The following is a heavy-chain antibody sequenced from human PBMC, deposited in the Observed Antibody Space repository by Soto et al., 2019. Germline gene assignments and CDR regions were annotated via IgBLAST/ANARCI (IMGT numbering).Heavy chain of an antibody. CDR3: ARHPGYDYVWGSYRFSSWFDP. CDR2: IYPGDSGT. Sequence: PGESLKISCKGSGYSFTSYWIGWVRQMPGKGLEWMGIIYPGDSGTRYSPSFQGQVTISADKSISTAYLQWSSLKASDTAMYYCARHPGYDYVWGSYRFSSWFDPWGQGTLVTVSS. V-gene: IGHV5-51*01. CDR1: GYSFTSYW. J-gene: IGHJ5*02. D-gene: IGHD3-16*02.